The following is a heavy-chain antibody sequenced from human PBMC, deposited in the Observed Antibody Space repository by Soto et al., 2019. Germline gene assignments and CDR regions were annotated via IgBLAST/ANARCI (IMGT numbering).Heavy chain of an antibody. J-gene: IGHJ5*01. Sequence: EVHLLESGGGLLQPGGSLRLSCSASGFDFSSHTMIWVRQAPGKGLEWVASIGKSGDISNYGDSVKGRFTISRDNSKNTLYLQINSLRAEDTALYFCARRQVGATKGKSWFDSWGQGTLVTLSS. CDR1: GFDFSSHT. V-gene: IGHV3-23*01. CDR2: IGKSGDIS. CDR3: ARRQVGATKGKSWFDS. D-gene: IGHD1-26*01.